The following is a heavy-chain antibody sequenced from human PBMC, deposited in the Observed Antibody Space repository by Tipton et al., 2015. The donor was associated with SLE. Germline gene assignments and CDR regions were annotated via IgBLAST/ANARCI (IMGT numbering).Heavy chain of an antibody. CDR3: ARDRGAARPYYYYYGMDV. Sequence: TLSLTCAVYGGSVSGHYWSWIRQPPGKGLEWIGEINHSGRTNYNPSLKSRVTISVDTSKNQFSLKLSSVNAADTAVYYCARDRGAARPYYYYYGMDVWGQGTTVTVSS. J-gene: IGHJ6*02. CDR2: INHSGRT. V-gene: IGHV4-34*01. CDR1: GGSVSGHY. D-gene: IGHD6-6*01.